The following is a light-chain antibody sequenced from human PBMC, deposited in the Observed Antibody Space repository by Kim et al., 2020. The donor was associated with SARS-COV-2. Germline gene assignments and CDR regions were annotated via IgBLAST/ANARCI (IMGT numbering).Light chain of an antibody. CDR1: QGITSA. CDR3: QQYYQMSS. J-gene: IGKJ4*01. CDR2: HAS. V-gene: IGKV1-13*02. Sequence: AIQLTQSPSSLSASVGDRVTISCRASQGITSALAWYQQKSGKVPKLLMSHASNVKPGVPSRFSGSGYGTDFSLTISSLQPEDFATYYCQQYYQMSSFGGGTKVDIK.